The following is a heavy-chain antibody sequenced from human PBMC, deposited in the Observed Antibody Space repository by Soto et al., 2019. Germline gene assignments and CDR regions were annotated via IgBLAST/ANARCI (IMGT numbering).Heavy chain of an antibody. CDR3: ARDYYKYYDSSGYYRSPAY. CDR1: GYTFTSYA. Sequence: VKVSCKASGYTFTSYAMHWVRQAPGQRLEWMGWINAGNGNTKYSQKFQGRVTITRDTSASTAYMELNSLRAEDTAVYYCARDYYKYYDSSGYYRSPAYWGQGTLVTVSS. CDR2: INAGNGNT. D-gene: IGHD3-22*01. J-gene: IGHJ4*02. V-gene: IGHV1-3*01.